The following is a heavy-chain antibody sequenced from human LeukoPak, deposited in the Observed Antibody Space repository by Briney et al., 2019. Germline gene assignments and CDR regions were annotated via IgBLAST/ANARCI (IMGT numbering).Heavy chain of an antibody. V-gene: IGHV3-21*01. D-gene: IGHD3-22*01. J-gene: IGHJ4*02. Sequence: PGGSLRLSCAASEFTFSSYSMNWVRQAPGKGLEWVSSISSSSSYIYYADSVKGRFTISRDNAKNSVYLQMNGLRVEDTAVYYCARDSSYESSGDFDYWGQGTLVTVSS. CDR3: ARDSSYESSGDFDY. CDR1: EFTFSSYS. CDR2: ISSSSSYI.